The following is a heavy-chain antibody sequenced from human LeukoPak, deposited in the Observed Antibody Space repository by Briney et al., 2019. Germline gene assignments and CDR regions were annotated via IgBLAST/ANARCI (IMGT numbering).Heavy chain of an antibody. V-gene: IGHV4-59*08. CDR3: ARHISSGGTYAHFDY. J-gene: IGHJ4*02. CDR2: IRYNGIT. D-gene: IGHD1-26*01. CDR1: GSMYNYY. Sequence: PSETLSLTCTVSGSMYNYYWSWIRQPPGKGLEWIGYIRYNGITSSNPSLESRVTMSLDTSENQVSLQLTSVTAADTAVYYCARHISSGGTYAHFDYWGQGTLVTVSS.